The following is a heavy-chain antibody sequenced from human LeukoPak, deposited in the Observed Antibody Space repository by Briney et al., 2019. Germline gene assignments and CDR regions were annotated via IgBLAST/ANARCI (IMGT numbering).Heavy chain of an antibody. CDR2: INPSGGST. J-gene: IGHJ4*02. D-gene: IGHD5-18*01. V-gene: IGHV1-46*01. CDR3: ARHRRTATTLDY. Sequence: ASVKVSCKASGYTFTSYYMHWVRQAPGQGLEWMGIINPSGGSTSYAQKFQGRVTMTRDMSTSTVYMELSSLRSEDTAVYYCARHRRTATTLDYWGQGTLVTVSS. CDR1: GYTFTSYY.